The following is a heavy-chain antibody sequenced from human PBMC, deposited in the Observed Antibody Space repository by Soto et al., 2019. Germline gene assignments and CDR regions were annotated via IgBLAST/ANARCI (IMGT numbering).Heavy chain of an antibody. V-gene: IGHV3-74*01. Sequence: PGGSLRLSCAASGFTFNSYWMHWVRQVPGKGLECVSRIDGDGTTTHYADSVKGRFTISRDNAKNTLHLQMNSLRAEDSAVYLCARRIAVAGTYDHWGQGTLVTV. J-gene: IGHJ4*02. CDR2: IDGDGTTT. D-gene: IGHD6-19*01. CDR3: ARRIAVAGTYDH. CDR1: GFTFNSYW.